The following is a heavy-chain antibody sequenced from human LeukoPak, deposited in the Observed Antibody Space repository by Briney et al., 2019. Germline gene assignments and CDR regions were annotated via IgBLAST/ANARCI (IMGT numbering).Heavy chain of an antibody. J-gene: IGHJ4*02. CDR3: ARGRSGHYENY. CDR1: GGSFSGYY. D-gene: IGHD3-3*01. CDR2: INHSGST. Sequence: SETLSLTCAVYGGSFSGYYWSWIRQPPGKGLEWIGEINHSGSTNYNPSLKSRVTISVDTSKNQFSLKLSSVTAADTAVYYCARGRSGHYENYWGQGTLVTVSS. V-gene: IGHV4-34*01.